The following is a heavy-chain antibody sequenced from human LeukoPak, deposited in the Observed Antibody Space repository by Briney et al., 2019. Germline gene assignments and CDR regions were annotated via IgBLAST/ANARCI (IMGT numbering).Heavy chain of an antibody. CDR1: GFSLRSSE. J-gene: IGHJ5*02. CDR2: INSADSVE. CDR3: ARDTVNGPFVISLDL. D-gene: IGHD2-8*01. Sequence: GSLRLSCAASGFSLRSSEMNWVRQAPGKGPEWVAHINSADSVEYYTDSVRGRFTMSRDNAKDLLYLQMNSLRDEDTAVYYCARDTVNGPFVISLDLWGQGVLVTVSS. V-gene: IGHV3-48*03.